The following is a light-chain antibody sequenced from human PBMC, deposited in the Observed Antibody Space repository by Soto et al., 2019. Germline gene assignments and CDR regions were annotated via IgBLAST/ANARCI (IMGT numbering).Light chain of an antibody. CDR2: GAS. J-gene: IGKJ2*01. Sequence: EIVMTQSPATLSVSPGERATLSCRASQSVSSNLAWYQQKPGQDPRLLIYGASTRATGIPARFSGSGSGTEFTLTISSLQSEDFAVYYCQQYNNWTLYTFGQGTKLEIK. CDR1: QSVSSN. V-gene: IGKV3-15*01. CDR3: QQYNNWTLYT.